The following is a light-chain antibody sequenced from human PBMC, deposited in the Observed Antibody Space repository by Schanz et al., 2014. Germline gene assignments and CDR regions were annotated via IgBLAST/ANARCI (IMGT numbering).Light chain of an antibody. J-gene: IGLJ3*02. CDR3: TSYTSSSTRV. CDR2: DVS. V-gene: IGLV2-14*01. Sequence: QSALTQPASVSGSPGQSITISCTGTSSDVGGYNYVSWYQQHSGKAPKLMIYDVSNRPSGVSNRFSGSKSGNTASLTISGLHAEDEADYYCTSYTSSSTRVFGGGTKLTVL. CDR1: SSDVGGYNY.